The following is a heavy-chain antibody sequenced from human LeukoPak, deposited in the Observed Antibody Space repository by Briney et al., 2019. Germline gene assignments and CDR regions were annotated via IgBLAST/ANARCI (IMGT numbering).Heavy chain of an antibody. J-gene: IGHJ4*02. CDR3: AKWGDYDILTGYYDPDY. CDR1: GFTFSNYA. Sequence: GGSLRLSCAASGFTFSNYAMSWVRQAPGKGLEWVSAVSGRDDSTYYADSVKGRFTISRDNSKNPLYLQMNSLRAEDTAVYYCAKWGDYDILTGYYDPDYWGQGTLVTVSS. D-gene: IGHD3-9*01. V-gene: IGHV3-23*01. CDR2: VSGRDDST.